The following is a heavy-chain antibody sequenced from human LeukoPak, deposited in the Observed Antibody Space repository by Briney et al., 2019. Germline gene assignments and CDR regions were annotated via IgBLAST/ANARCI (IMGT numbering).Heavy chain of an antibody. Sequence: GGSLRLSCAASGFTFSSYAMSWVRQAPGKGLEWVSVISGSGGSTYYADSVKGRFTISRDNSKNTLYLQMNSLRAEDTAVYYCAKDGGYCSSSTCFQPFDYWGQGTLVTVSS. D-gene: IGHD2-2*01. CDR2: ISGSGGST. V-gene: IGHV3-23*01. J-gene: IGHJ4*02. CDR3: AKDGGYCSSSTCFQPFDY. CDR1: GFTFSSYA.